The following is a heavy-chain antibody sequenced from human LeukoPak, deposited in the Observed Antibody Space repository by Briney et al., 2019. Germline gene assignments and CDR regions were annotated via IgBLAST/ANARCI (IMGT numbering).Heavy chain of an antibody. V-gene: IGHV3-30*18. CDR3: AKEDVSGWYGVDY. CDR2: VSYDTINK. CDR1: GFTFSNYG. D-gene: IGHD6-19*01. Sequence: PGRSLRLSCVASGFTFSNYGMHWVRQAPGKGLEWVALVSYDTINKYYQDSVKGRFTISRDNSKNTVDLQLDSLRADDTAVYYCAKEDVSGWYGVDYWGQGTLVTVSS. J-gene: IGHJ4*02.